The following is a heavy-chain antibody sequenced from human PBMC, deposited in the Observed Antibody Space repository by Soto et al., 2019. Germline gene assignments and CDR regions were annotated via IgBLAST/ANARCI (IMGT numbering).Heavy chain of an antibody. Sequence: GGSLRLSCAASGFTFSSYWVHWVRQAPGKGLVWVSRINSDGSSTSYADSVKGRFTISRDNAKNTLYLQMNSLRAEDTAVYYCARDGPMTSDDAFDIWGQGTMVTVSS. CDR2: INSDGSST. J-gene: IGHJ3*02. CDR1: GFTFSSYW. D-gene: IGHD4-17*01. CDR3: ARDGPMTSDDAFDI. V-gene: IGHV3-74*01.